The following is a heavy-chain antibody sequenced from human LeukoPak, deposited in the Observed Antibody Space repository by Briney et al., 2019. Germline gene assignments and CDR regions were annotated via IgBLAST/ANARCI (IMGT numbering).Heavy chain of an antibody. CDR1: GFTFSGYD. D-gene: IGHD6-19*01. J-gene: IGHJ4*02. Sequence: GGSLRLSCAASGFTFSGYDMHWVRQAPGKGLEWVAFIRYDGSNKYYADSVKGRFSISRDNSKNTLFLQMNSLRVEDTAVYYCAKSIPAIAVAVSARQWGQGTLVTVSS. V-gene: IGHV3-30*02. CDR3: AKSIPAIAVAVSARQ. CDR2: IRYDGSNK.